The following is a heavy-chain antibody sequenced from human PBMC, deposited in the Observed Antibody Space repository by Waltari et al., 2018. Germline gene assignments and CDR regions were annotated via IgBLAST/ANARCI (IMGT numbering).Heavy chain of an antibody. CDR1: GGSFSGYY. D-gene: IGHD3-10*01. CDR3: ARAKRLYGMFDY. Sequence: QVQLQQWGAGLLKPSETLSLTCAVYGGSFSGYYWSWIRQPPGKGLEWMGEINHSGSTNYNPSLKSRVTISVDTSKNQFSLKLSSVTAADTAVYYCARAKRLYGMFDYWGQGTLVTVSS. CDR2: INHSGST. V-gene: IGHV4-34*01. J-gene: IGHJ4*02.